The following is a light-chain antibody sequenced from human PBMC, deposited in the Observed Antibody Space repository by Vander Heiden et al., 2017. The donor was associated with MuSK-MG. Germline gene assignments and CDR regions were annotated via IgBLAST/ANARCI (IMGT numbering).Light chain of an antibody. CDR1: QSISSH. Sequence: DIQVTQFPSSLSASVGDRVTITCRASQSISSHFNWYQQEPGKAPKLLIYGASNLQSGVPSRFSGSGFGTDFTLTISSLQPEDFATYYCQQSHSSPRTFGQWTKVEIK. V-gene: IGKV1-39*01. CDR2: GAS. J-gene: IGKJ1*01. CDR3: QQSHSSPRT.